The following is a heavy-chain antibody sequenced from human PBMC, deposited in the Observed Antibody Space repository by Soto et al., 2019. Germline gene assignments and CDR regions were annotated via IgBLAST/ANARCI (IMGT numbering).Heavy chain of an antibody. CDR1: GFTFSNYA. J-gene: IGHJ3*02. D-gene: IGHD1-26*01. CDR3: AKDLYIGGGRYYSPPPDAFHI. CDR2: ISASGGST. V-gene: IGHV3-23*01. Sequence: EVQLLESGGGLVQPGGSLRLSCVASGFTFSNYAMTWVRQAPGKGLEWVSAISASGGSTYYADSVRGRFTISRDNSKSTMYLQMNSLRAEDTAVYYCAKDLYIGGGRYYSPPPDAFHIWGQGTMVTVSS.